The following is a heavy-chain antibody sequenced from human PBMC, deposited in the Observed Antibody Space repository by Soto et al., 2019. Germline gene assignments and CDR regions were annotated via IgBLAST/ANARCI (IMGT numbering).Heavy chain of an antibody. CDR3: AHSRVVVPAAMYYYYGMDV. D-gene: IGHD2-2*01. CDR2: ISSSSSYI. J-gene: IGHJ6*02. CDR1: GSISSSYS. V-gene: IGHV3-21*03. Sequence: GGSLRVYLAPSGSISSSYSMNWFRQSPGEGLEWVSSISSSSSYIYYADSVKGRFTISRDNAKDSLYLQMTNMDPVDTATYYCAHSRVVVPAAMYYYYGMDVWGQGTTVTVSS.